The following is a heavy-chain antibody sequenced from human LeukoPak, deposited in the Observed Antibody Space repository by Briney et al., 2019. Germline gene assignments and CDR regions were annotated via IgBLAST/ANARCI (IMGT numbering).Heavy chain of an antibody. D-gene: IGHD4-11*01. CDR3: ARDQAYSFDY. CDR2: IGSSSSPI. CDR1: GFTFSTYS. V-gene: IGHV3-48*01. J-gene: IGHJ4*02. Sequence: GGSLRLSCAASGFTFSTYSMNWVRQAPERGLEWVSYIGSSSSPIYYADSVKGRFTISRDNAKNSLYLQMDSLRAEDTAVYYCARDQAYSFDYWGQGTLVTVSS.